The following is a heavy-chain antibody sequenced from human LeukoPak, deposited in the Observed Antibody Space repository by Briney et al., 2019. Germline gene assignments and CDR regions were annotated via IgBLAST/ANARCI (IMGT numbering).Heavy chain of an antibody. CDR1: GYTFTSNY. J-gene: IGHJ4*02. Sequence: ASAKVSCKASGYTFTSNYIPWVRQAPGQGLEWMGMIYPRDGSTSYAQKFQGRVTVTRDTSTSTVHMELSGLRSEDTAVYYCARDQEGFDYWGQGTLVTVSS. CDR3: ARDQEGFDY. V-gene: IGHV1-46*01. CDR2: IYPRDGST.